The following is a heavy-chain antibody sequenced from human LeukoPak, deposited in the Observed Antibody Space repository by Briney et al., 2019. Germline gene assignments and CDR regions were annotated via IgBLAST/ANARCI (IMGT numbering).Heavy chain of an antibody. CDR1: GFTFSSYT. V-gene: IGHV3-64D*09. D-gene: IGHD5/OR15-5a*01. CDR3: ARTVSRAFDI. CDR2: IIGNGGST. J-gene: IGHJ3*02. Sequence: GGSLRLSCSASGFTFSSYTMYWVRQAPGKGLEYASAIIGNGGSTYYADSVKGRFTISRDNSKNTLYLQMSSLRAEDTAVYYCARTVSRAFDIWGQGTMVTVSS.